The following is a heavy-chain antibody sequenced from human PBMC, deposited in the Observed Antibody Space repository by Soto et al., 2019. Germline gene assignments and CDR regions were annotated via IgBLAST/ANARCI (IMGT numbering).Heavy chain of an antibody. CDR2: INTSADTS. CDR1: GFTFRNYA. J-gene: IGHJ6*02. Sequence: GGSLRLSCAAAGFTFRNYAMSWVRQAPGKGLEWVSAINTSADTSYYADPVKRRFTISRDNAKNTLYLQMDNLRAEDTAVYYCARGDCSAAGCYIHYYYGMDVWGQGTTVTVSS. D-gene: IGHD2-2*02. V-gene: IGHV3-23*01. CDR3: ARGDCSAAGCYIHYYYGMDV.